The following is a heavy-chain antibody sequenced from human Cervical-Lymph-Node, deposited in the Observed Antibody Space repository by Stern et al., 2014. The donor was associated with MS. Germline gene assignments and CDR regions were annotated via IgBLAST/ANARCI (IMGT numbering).Heavy chain of an antibody. CDR3: ARGRRWYDILTGLDY. Sequence: QVQLVESGPGLVKPSGTLSLTCAVSGGSISSSNWWSWVRQPPGKGLAWIGEIYHSGSTNYNPSLKSRVTISVDKSKNQFSLKLSSVTAADTAVYYCARGRRWYDILTGLDYWGQGTLVTVSS. V-gene: IGHV4-4*02. CDR1: GGSISSSNW. CDR2: IYHSGST. D-gene: IGHD3-9*01. J-gene: IGHJ4*02.